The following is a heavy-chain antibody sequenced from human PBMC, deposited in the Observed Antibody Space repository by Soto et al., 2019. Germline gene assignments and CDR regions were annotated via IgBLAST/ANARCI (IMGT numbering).Heavy chain of an antibody. CDR2: INSDGSST. J-gene: IGHJ3*02. CDR1: GFTFSSYW. CDR3: ARDLEYDYIWGSYRYRPDAFDI. Sequence: GGSLRLSCAASGFTFSSYWMHWVRQAPGKGLVWVSRINSDGSSTSYADSVKGRFTISRDNAKNTLYLQMNSLRAEDTAVYYCARDLEYDYIWGSYRYRPDAFDIWGQGTMVTVSS. V-gene: IGHV3-74*01. D-gene: IGHD3-16*02.